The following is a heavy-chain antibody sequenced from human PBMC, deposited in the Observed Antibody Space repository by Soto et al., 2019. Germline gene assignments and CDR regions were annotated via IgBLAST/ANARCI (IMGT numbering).Heavy chain of an antibody. D-gene: IGHD3-16*01. Sequence: PGGSLRLSCAASGFKFSNYARSWVRQAPGKGLEWVGLIRATGGATYYADSVKGRLTIPRDNSHNTLYLQVHSLTAEDTAVYYCAKDRRAGGNAAFYFDFWGQGAQVTVSS. CDR1: GFKFSNYA. CDR3: AKDRRAGGNAAFYFDF. V-gene: IGHV3-23*01. J-gene: IGHJ4*02. CDR2: IRATGGAT.